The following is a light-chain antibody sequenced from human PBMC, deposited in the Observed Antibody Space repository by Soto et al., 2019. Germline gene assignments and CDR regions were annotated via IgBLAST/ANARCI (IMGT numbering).Light chain of an antibody. CDR1: QSISSF. Sequence: DSQMTQSPSTLSASVGDRVTITGRASQSISSFLAWYQQKPGKAPKLLMFDVSSLESGVPSRFSGSGSGTEFTLTISSLQPDDFASYYCQQYNSYALTFGGGTKVDIK. V-gene: IGKV1-5*01. CDR2: DVS. J-gene: IGKJ4*01. CDR3: QQYNSYALT.